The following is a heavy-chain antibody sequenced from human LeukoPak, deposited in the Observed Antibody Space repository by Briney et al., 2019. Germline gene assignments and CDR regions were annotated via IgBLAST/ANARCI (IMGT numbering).Heavy chain of an antibody. D-gene: IGHD3-3*01. J-gene: IGHJ4*02. Sequence: GGSLRLSCAASGFTFDDYAMHWVRQAPGKGLEWVSGISWNSGSIGYADSVKGRFTISRDNAKNSLYLQMNSLRAEDTALYYCAKVPDYDFWSGRSYFDYWGQGTLVTVSS. CDR2: ISWNSGSI. CDR1: GFTFDDYA. CDR3: AKVPDYDFWSGRSYFDY. V-gene: IGHV3-9*01.